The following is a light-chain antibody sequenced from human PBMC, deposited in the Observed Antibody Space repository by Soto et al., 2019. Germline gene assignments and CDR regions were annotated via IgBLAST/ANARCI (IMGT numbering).Light chain of an antibody. J-gene: IGKJ1*01. V-gene: IGKV3-20*01. CDR2: GAS. CDR3: HQYGRSPRGT. Sequence: EIVVTQSPDTLSFSPGEGATLSFRASQTVIHNYLAWYQQKPGQAPRLLIYGASSRATGIPDRFSGSGSGTDFTLTISRLEPEDFAMYYCHQYGRSPRGTFGQGTKVDIK. CDR1: QTVIHNY.